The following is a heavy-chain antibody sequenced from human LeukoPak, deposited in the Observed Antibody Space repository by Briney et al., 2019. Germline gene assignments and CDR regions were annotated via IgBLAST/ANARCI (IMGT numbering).Heavy chain of an antibody. CDR3: ARVGSSGYYYYFDY. CDR2: INWNGGST. D-gene: IGHD3-22*01. V-gene: IGHV3-20*04. CDR1: GFTFSSYA. J-gene: IGHJ4*02. Sequence: RPGGSLRLSCSASGFTFSSYAMHWVRQAPGKGLEWVSGINWNGGSTGYADSVKGRFTISRDNAKNSLYLQMNSLRAEDTALYYCARVGSSGYYYYFDYWGQGTLVTVSS.